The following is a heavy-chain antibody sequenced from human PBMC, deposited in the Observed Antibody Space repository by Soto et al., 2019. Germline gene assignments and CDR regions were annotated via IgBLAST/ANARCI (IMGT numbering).Heavy chain of an antibody. CDR3: ARDLHPYNWNPHDAFDI. J-gene: IGHJ3*02. CDR2: FNPSGGGT. V-gene: IGHV1-46*01. CDR1: GYTFTSYY. Sequence: GASVKVSCKASGYTFTSYYVHWVRQAPGQGLEWMGIFNPSGGGTTYGQKFQGRVTMTTDTSTSTVYMELSSLRSEDTAVYYCARDLHPYNWNPHDAFDIWGQGTMVTVSS. D-gene: IGHD1-20*01.